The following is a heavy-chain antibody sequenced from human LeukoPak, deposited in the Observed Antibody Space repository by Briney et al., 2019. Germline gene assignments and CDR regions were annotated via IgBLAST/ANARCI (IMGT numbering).Heavy chain of an antibody. CDR1: GFTFTGYY. V-gene: IGHV1-2*02. J-gene: IGHJ4*02. D-gene: IGHD2-21*02. CDR2: INPHSGVT. CDR3: VREGNELLSKNFDY. Sequence: ASVKVSCKASGFTFTGYYIHWVRQAPGQGLEWMGYINPHSGVTSSPQKFQGRVTMTTDTSISAAYMELSSLLSDDTVMYYCVREGNELLSKNFDYWGQGTLVTVSS.